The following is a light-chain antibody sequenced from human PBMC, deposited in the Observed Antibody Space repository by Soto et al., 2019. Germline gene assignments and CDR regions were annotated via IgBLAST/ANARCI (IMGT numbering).Light chain of an antibody. CDR1: SSDVGGSNF. V-gene: IGLV2-8*01. CDR3: SSYAGSNTVM. J-gene: IGLJ3*02. CDR2: EVS. Sequence: QSALTRPPSASGSPGQSVTISCTGTSSDVGGSNFVSWYQQYPGKAPKLMIYEVSKRPSGVPDRFSGSKSGNTASLTVSGLQAEDEADYYCSSYAGSNTVMFGGGTKLTVL.